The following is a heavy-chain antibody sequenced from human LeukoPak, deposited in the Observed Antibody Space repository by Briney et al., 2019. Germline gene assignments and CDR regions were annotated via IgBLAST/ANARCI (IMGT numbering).Heavy chain of an antibody. CDR1: GGSFSGYY. CDR3: AKSIGGDYGYYFDY. Sequence: SETLSLTCAVYGGSFSGYYWSWIRQPPGKGLEWIGEINHSGSTNYNPSLKSRVTIPVDTSKNQFSLKLSSVTAADTAVYYCAKSIGGDYGYYFDYWGQGTLVTVSS. J-gene: IGHJ4*02. CDR2: INHSGST. V-gene: IGHV4-34*01. D-gene: IGHD4-17*01.